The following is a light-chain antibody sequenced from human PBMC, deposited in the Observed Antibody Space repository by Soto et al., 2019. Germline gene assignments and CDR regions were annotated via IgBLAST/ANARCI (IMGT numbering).Light chain of an antibody. CDR2: YDD. CDR1: SSNIGNNA. J-gene: IGLJ2*01. V-gene: IGLV1-36*01. Sequence: QSVLTQPPSVSEAPRQRVTISCSGSSSNIGNNAVNWYQQLPGKAPKLLNYYDDLLPSGVSDRFSGSKSGTSFSLAISGLQSEDEADYYCAAWDDSLNGVLFGGGTKLTVL. CDR3: AAWDDSLNGVL.